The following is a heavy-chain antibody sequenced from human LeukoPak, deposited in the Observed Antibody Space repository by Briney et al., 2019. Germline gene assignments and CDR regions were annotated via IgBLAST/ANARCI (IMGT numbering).Heavy chain of an antibody. CDR2: IHYTGAT. Sequence: PSDTLSLTCAVCGGSISGYYWCWIRPPPGKGLEWVGEIHYTGATSSNPSLKSRATISIDTSKNQLSLKLGSVTAADTAVYYCARGNILSGYCFDLWGQGALVTVSS. J-gene: IGHJ4*02. V-gene: IGHV4-34*01. CDR1: GGSISGYY. CDR3: ARGNILSGYCFDL. D-gene: IGHD3-9*01.